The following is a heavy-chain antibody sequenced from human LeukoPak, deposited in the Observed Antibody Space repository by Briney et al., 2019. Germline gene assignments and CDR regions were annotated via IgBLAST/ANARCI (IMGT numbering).Heavy chain of an antibody. Sequence: ASVKVSCKASGYTFTSYGISWVRQGPGQGIEWMGWISAYNGNTNYAQKLQGRVTMTTNTTTSTAYMELRSLRSDDTAVYYCARVLREQDFDYWGQGTLVTVSS. CDR2: ISAYNGNT. CDR1: GYTFTSYG. D-gene: IGHD1-26*01. V-gene: IGHV1-18*01. J-gene: IGHJ4*02. CDR3: ARVLREQDFDY.